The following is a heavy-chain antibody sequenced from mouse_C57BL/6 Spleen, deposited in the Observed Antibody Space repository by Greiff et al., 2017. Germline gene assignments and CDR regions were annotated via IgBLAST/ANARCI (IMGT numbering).Heavy chain of an antibody. J-gene: IGHJ2*01. CDR2: IIPNNGGT. Sequence: VQLQQSGPELVKPGASVKISCKASGYTFTDYYMNWVKQSHGKSLEWIGDIIPNNGGTSYNQKFKGKATLTVDKSSSTAYMELRSLTSEDSAVYYCARGGFDYWGQGTTLTVSS. V-gene: IGHV1-26*01. CDR3: ARGGFDY. CDR1: GYTFTDYY.